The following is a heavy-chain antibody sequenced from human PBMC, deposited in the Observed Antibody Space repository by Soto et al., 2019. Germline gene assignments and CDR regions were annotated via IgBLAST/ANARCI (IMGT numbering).Heavy chain of an antibody. CDR3: ARYYDIFTGHDAFDI. CDR1: GYTFTSYD. J-gene: IGHJ3*02. Sequence: QVQLVQSGAEVKKPGASVKVSCKASGYTFTSYDINWVRQATGQGLEWMGWMNPNSGNTGYAQKCQGTVTLNRNTSISTAYMELSSLRSEDPAVYYCARYYDIFTGHDAFDIWGQGTMVTVSS. D-gene: IGHD3-9*01. CDR2: MNPNSGNT. V-gene: IGHV1-8*01.